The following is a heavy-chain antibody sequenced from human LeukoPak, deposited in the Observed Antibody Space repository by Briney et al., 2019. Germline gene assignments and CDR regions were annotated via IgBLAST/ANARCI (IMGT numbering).Heavy chain of an antibody. CDR3: AGGSYRP. CDR2: INRSSSYI. D-gene: IGHD1-26*01. J-gene: IGHJ5*02. Sequence: GGSLRLSCAASGFTFSSYSMNWVRQAPGKGLEWISYINRSSSYIYYAASEKGRFTTSRDNAKNSLYLQMNSLRAEDTAVYYCAGGSYRPWGQGTLVTVSS. V-gene: IGHV3-21*01. CDR1: GFTFSSYS.